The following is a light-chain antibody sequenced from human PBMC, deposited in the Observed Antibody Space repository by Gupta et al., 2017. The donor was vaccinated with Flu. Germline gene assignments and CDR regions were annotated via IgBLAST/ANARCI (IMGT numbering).Light chain of an antibody. V-gene: IGLV1-44*01. CDR3: AAWDDSLNGWV. CDR2: SNN. J-gene: IGLJ3*02. Sequence: QSVLTQPPSASGTPGQRATISCSGSSSNIGSNTVNWYQQLPGTAPKRLIDSNNQRPSGVPDRFSGAKSGTSASLAISGLQSEDEADYYCAAWDDSLNGWVFGGGTKLTVI. CDR1: SSNIGSNT.